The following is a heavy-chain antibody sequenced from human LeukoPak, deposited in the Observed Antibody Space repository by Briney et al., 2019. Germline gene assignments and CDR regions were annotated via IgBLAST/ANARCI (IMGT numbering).Heavy chain of an antibody. CDR1: GFTFSSYA. Sequence: WGSLRLSCATSGFTFSSYAMSWVRQAPGKGLEWVSAITGSGGSTYYADSVKGRFTISRDNSKNTLYLQMNSLRAEDTAVYYCAKDPSVVVTATLDYWGQGTLVTVSS. V-gene: IGHV3-23*01. CDR2: ITGSGGST. J-gene: IGHJ4*02. D-gene: IGHD2-21*02. CDR3: AKDPSVVVTATLDY.